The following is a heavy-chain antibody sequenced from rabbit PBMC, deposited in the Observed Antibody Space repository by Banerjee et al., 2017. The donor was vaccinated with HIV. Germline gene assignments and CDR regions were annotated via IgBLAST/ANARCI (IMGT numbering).Heavy chain of an antibody. V-gene: IGHV1S45*01. J-gene: IGHJ4*01. CDR2: IYTGSSGST. CDR3: VRDGGWGDFNL. Sequence: QEQLEESGGDLVKPEGSLTLTCTASGFSFSNKYVMCWVRQAPGKGLEWIGCIYTGSSGSTYYASWAKGRFTITRSTSLNTVTLQLNSLTAADTATYFCVRDGGWGDFNLWGPGTLVTVS. CDR1: GFSFSNKYV. D-gene: IGHD4-1*01.